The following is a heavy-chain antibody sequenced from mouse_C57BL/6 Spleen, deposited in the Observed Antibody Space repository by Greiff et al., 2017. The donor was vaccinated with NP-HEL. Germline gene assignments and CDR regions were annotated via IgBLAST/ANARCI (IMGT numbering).Heavy chain of an antibody. CDR3: ARNYCGSRLDY. J-gene: IGHJ2*01. V-gene: IGHV5-17*01. CDR2: ISSGSSTI. Sequence: EVHLVESGGGLVKPGGSLKLSCAASGFTFSDYGMHWVRQAPEKGLEWVAYISSGSSTIYYADTVKGRFPISRDNSKNTLFLQMTSLRSEDTAMYYCARNYCGSRLDYWGQGTTLTVSA. D-gene: IGHD1-1*01. CDR1: GFTFSDYG.